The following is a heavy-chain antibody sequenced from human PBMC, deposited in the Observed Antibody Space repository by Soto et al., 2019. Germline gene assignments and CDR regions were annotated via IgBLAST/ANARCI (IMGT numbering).Heavy chain of an antibody. V-gene: IGHV1-69*08. CDR1: GGTFSTYT. D-gene: IGHD3-9*01. J-gene: IGHJ4*02. CDR3: ARDPANYDILTRPKGKEYYFDY. CDR2: IIPILGIA. Sequence: QVQLVQSGAEVKKPGSSVKVSCKASGGTFSTYTISWVRQAPGQGLEWMGRIIPILGIANYAQRFQGRVTITAAKSTSTAYMELTGLRYEDTAVYYCARDPANYDILTRPKGKEYYFDYWGQGTLVTVSS.